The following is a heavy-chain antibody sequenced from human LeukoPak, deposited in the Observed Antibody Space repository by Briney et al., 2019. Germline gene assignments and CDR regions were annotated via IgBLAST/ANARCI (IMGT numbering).Heavy chain of an antibody. Sequence: GGSLRLSCAASGFTFSSYSMSWVRQAPGKGLEWVSSISSSSSYIYYADSVKGRFTISRDNAKNSLYLQMNSLRAEDTAVYYCARVGYYGSGSYFVVSYMDVWGKGTTVTISS. CDR2: ISSSSSYI. D-gene: IGHD3-10*01. CDR1: GFTFSSYS. CDR3: ARVGYYGSGSYFVVSYMDV. J-gene: IGHJ6*03. V-gene: IGHV3-21*01.